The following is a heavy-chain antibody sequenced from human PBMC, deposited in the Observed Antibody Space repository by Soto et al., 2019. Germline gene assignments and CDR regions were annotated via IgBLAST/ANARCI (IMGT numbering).Heavy chain of an antibody. CDR1: GGSISSGGYY. CDR3: ARDGYSYGSFDY. Sequence: QVQLQESGPGLVKPSQTLSLTCTVSGGSISSGGYYWSWIRQHPGKGLEWIGYIYYSGSTYYNPSLKSRVTIAVDTSKNQFSLKLRSVTAADTAVYYCARDGYSYGSFDYWGQGTLVTVSS. CDR2: IYYSGST. D-gene: IGHD5-18*01. J-gene: IGHJ4*02. V-gene: IGHV4-31*03.